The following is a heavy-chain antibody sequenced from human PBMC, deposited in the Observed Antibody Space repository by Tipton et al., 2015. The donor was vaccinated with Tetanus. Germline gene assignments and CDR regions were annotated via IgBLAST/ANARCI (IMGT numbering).Heavy chain of an antibody. Sequence: TLSLTCTVSGGSISNDEYYWSWIRQPPGKGLEWIGYIYYSGGTYYNSSLRNRITMSMDTSTSQFSLKLTSVTAADTAVYYCDRSFRPRRITMIRGALGYFDYWGQGTQVTVSS. CDR3: DRSFRPRRITMIRGALGYFDY. D-gene: IGHD3-10*01. V-gene: IGHV4-30-4*01. CDR1: GGSISNDEYY. J-gene: IGHJ4*02. CDR2: IYYSGGT.